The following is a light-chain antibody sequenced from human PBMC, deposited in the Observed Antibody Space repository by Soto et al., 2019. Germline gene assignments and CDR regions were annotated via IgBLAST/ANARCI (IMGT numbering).Light chain of an antibody. Sequence: QSVLTQPPSASGTPGQRVTISCSGSSSNIGSKTVNWYQQLPGSAPNLLIYSNNQRPSGVPDRFSGSKSGTSASLAISGLQSEDEADYYCAAWDDSLNGYVVFGGGTKPTVL. CDR3: AAWDDSLNGYVV. V-gene: IGLV1-44*01. CDR1: SSNIGSKT. CDR2: SNN. J-gene: IGLJ2*01.